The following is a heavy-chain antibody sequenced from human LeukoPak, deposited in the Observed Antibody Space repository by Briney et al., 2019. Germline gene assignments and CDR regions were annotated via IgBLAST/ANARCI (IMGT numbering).Heavy chain of an antibody. Sequence: PSETLSLTCTVSGGSISSGDYYWGWIRQPPGKGLEWIGSIYYSGSTYYNPSLKSRVTISVDTSKNQFSLKLSSVTAADTAVYYCARHGGVTIFGVVTPPGVWFDPWGQGTLVTVSS. CDR3: ARHGGVTIFGVVTPPGVWFDP. CDR2: IYYSGST. D-gene: IGHD3-3*01. CDR1: GGSISSGDYY. V-gene: IGHV4-39*01. J-gene: IGHJ5*02.